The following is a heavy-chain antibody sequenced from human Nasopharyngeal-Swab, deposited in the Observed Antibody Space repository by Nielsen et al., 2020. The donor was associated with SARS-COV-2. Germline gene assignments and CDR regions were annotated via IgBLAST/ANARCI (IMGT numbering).Heavy chain of an antibody. V-gene: IGHV3-74*01. D-gene: IGHD1-26*01. J-gene: IGHJ2*01. CDR2: INSDGSST. Sequence: GESLKISCAASGFTFSSYWMHWVRQAPGKGLVWVSRINSDGSSTSYADSVKGRFTISRDNAKNSLYLQMNSLTDEDTAVYYCARDPASGYRYFDLWGRGTLVTVSS. CDR1: GFTFSSYW. CDR3: ARDPASGYRYFDL.